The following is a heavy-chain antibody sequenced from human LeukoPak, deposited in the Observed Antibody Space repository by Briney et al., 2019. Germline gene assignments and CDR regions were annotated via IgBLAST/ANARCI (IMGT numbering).Heavy chain of an antibody. D-gene: IGHD2-15*01. V-gene: IGHV4-59*08. CDR1: GGSISSYY. CDR3: ARTIPGYCSGITCFSFDY. J-gene: IGHJ4*02. Sequence: SETLSLTCTVSGGSISSYYWSWIRQPPGKGLEWIGSTYYSGITYYNPSLKSRVTISVDTSKNQFSLKLSSVTAADTAVYYCARTIPGYCSGITCFSFDYWGQGTLVTVSS. CDR2: TYYSGIT.